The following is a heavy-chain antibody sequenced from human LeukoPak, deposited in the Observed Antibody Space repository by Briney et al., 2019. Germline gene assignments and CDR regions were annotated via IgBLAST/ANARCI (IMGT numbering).Heavy chain of an antibody. Sequence: QSGGSLRLSCAASGFTFSSYAMHWVRQAPGKGLEWVAVISYDGSNKYYADSVKGRFTISRDNSRNSLYLQMNSLRIEDTALYYCVKGLQWLNECWGQGTLVSVSS. CDR3: VKGLQWLNEC. CDR1: GFTFSSYA. CDR2: ISYDGSNK. V-gene: IGHV3-30*01. D-gene: IGHD6-19*01. J-gene: IGHJ4*02.